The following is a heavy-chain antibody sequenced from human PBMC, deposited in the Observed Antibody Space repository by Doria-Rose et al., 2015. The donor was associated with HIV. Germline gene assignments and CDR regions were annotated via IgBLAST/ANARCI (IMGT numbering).Heavy chain of an antibody. D-gene: IGHD6-13*01. CDR3: ARIKSSRWYHKYYFDF. Sequence: QITLKESGPVLVKPTVTLTLTCTVSGVSLSSPGMGVSWIRQPPGKAQEWLANIFSDDERSYKTSLKSRLTISRGTSKSQVVLTMTDMDPADTATYYCARIKSSRWYHKYYFDFWGQGTLVIVSA. CDR1: GVSLSSPGMG. V-gene: IGHV2-26*01. J-gene: IGHJ4*02. CDR2: IFSDDER.